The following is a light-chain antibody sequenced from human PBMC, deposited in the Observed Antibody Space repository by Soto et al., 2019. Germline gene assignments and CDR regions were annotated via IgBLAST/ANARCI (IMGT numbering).Light chain of an antibody. Sequence: EIVMTQSPATLSVSPGERATLSCRASQSVSSNLAWYQQTPGQAPRLRIYGASTRATGIPARFSGSGSGTEFTLTISSLQSEDFAIYYCQQYSNWPTYTFGQGTKLEIK. CDR1: QSVSSN. CDR3: QQYSNWPTYT. V-gene: IGKV3-15*01. J-gene: IGKJ2*01. CDR2: GAS.